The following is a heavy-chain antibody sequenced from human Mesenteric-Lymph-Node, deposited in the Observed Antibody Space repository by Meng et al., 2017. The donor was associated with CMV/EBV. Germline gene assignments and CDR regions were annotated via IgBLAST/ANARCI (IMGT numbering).Heavy chain of an antibody. D-gene: IGHD6-19*01. CDR3: AREGGWDIFDY. CDR1: GFTFSSYA. CDR2: IYSGGSST. Sequence: GGSLRLSCAASGFTFSSYAMSWVRQAPGKGLEWVSVIYSGGSSTYYADSVKGRFTISRDNSKNTLYLQMNSLRAEDTAVYYCAREGGWDIFDYWGQGTLVTVSS. V-gene: IGHV3-23*03. J-gene: IGHJ4*02.